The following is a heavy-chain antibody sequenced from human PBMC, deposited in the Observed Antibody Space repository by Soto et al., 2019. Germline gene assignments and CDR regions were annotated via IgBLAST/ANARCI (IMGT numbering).Heavy chain of an antibody. V-gene: IGHV4-39*01. Sequence: QLQLQESGPGLVKPSETLSLTCTVSGGSISSSSYYWGWIRQPPGKGLEWIGSIYYSGSTYYNPSLKSRVTISVDTSKNQFSLKLSSVTAADTAVYYCAGCYPYYDFWSGSHNWFDPWGQGTLVTVSS. CDR1: GGSISSSSYY. D-gene: IGHD3-3*01. CDR2: IYYSGST. CDR3: AGCYPYYDFWSGSHNWFDP. J-gene: IGHJ5*02.